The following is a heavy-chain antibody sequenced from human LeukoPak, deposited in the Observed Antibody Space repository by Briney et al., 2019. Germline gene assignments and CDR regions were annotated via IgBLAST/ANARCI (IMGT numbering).Heavy chain of an antibody. Sequence: GGSLRLSCAASGFIFSKFRMHWVRQTPGKVLEWVASISSRSNYIFYGYSVGGRFTLSRDNANNSLSLHINTLGAADTAAYYCARDPVVVIPAATHGASSHYYYKGLDVWGQGTTVTVS. V-gene: IGHV3-21*01. CDR3: ARDPVVVIPAATHGASSHYYYKGLDV. CDR1: GFIFSKFR. D-gene: IGHD2-2*01. J-gene: IGHJ6*02. CDR2: ISSRSNYI.